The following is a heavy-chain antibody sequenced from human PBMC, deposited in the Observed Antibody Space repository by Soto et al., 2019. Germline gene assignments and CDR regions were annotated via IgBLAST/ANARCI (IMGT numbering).Heavy chain of an antibody. D-gene: IGHD3-10*01. V-gene: IGHV1-69*02. CDR3: ASSYGSGYRAFDY. CDR1: GDTFTFYS. Sequence: QVQLVQSGAEVKRPGSSVKVSCKASGDTFTFYSINWVRQAPGLGLEWMGRINPILSMSNYAQRFQGRVTMTADKSTSTADMELSSLRSEGTAIYYCASSYGSGYRAFDYWGQGALVTVSS. CDR2: INPILSMS. J-gene: IGHJ4*02.